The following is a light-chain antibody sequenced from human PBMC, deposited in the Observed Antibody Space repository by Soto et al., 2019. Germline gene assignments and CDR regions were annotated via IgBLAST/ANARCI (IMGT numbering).Light chain of an antibody. J-gene: IGLJ1*01. CDR2: QVS. CDR1: SSDIGGFYY. CDR3: SSYASSSTFDV. Sequence: QSVLTQPASVSGSPGQAITISCTGTSSDIGGFYYVSWYQHHPGKDPKLMIYQVSNRPSGVSNRFSGSKSGNTASLNISGLQAEDEADYFCSSYASSSTFDVFGAGTKVTVL. V-gene: IGLV2-14*01.